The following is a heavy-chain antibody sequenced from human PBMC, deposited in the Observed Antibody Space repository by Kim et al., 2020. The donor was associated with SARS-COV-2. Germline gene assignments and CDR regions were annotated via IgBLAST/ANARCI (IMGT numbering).Heavy chain of an antibody. CDR2: IYSSGTT. CDR1: GASLSSYY. CDR3: ARVRKGYSNFGVTFAYFA. Sequence: SETLSLTCTVSGASLSSYYWSWIRQPPGKGLEWIGFIYSSGTTNYNPSLKTRLTMLVDTSKTQFFLTLTSVTAADSAAYYCARVRKGYSNFGVTFAYFA. V-gene: IGHV4-59*13. J-gene: IGHJ4*01. D-gene: IGHD3-3*01.